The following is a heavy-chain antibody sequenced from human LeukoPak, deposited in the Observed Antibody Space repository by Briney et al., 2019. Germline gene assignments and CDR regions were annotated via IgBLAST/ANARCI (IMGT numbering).Heavy chain of an antibody. CDR2: INHSGST. CDR1: GGSFSDYY. D-gene: IGHD6-13*01. J-gene: IGHJ4*02. V-gene: IGHV4-34*01. CDR3: ARGSAAAV. Sequence: SETLSLTCAVYGGSFSDYYWTWIRQPPGKGLEWIGEINHSGSTNYNPSLKSRVTISVDTSKNQFSLKLSSVTAADTAVYYCARGSAAAVWGQGTLVTVSS.